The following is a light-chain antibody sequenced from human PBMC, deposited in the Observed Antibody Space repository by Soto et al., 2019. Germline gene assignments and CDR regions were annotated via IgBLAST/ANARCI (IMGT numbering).Light chain of an antibody. J-gene: IGLJ1*01. V-gene: IGLV2-14*03. CDR2: DVT. CDR1: SSDVGGYNY. Sequence: QSVLTQPASVSGSPGQSIAISCTGTSSDVGGYNYVSWYQQHPGKAPKLMIHDVTNRPSGVSNRFSGSKSGNTASLTISGLQTEDEADCYCSSYTGSDAGSGTYVFGTGTKVTVL. CDR3: SSYTGSDAGSGTYV.